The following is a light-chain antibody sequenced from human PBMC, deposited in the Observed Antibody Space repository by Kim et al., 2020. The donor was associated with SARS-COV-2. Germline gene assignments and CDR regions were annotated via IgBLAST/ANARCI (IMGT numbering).Light chain of an antibody. Sequence: GQSITISFTVTSSDVGSYNLVSWYQQQPGKAPKLMIYEGSKRPSGVSNRFSGSKSGNTASLTISGLQAEDEADYYCCSYAGSSTVVFGGGTKLTVL. V-gene: IGLV2-23*01. J-gene: IGLJ2*01. CDR3: CSYAGSSTVV. CDR1: SSDVGSYNL. CDR2: EGS.